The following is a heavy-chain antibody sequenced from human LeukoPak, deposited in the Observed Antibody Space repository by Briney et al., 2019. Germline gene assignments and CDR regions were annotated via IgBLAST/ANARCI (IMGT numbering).Heavy chain of an antibody. D-gene: IGHD3-22*01. V-gene: IGHV1-2*02. CDR1: GYRFSDYY. Sequence: ASVKVSCKASGYRFSDYYMQWVRQAPGQGLEWMGWINPNSGDTKYARRFQGRVTMSSDTSITTAYVELSRLRSDDTAVYYCARSPRPRYDSSAYYGDWGQGTLVTISS. CDR3: ARSPRPRYDSSAYYGD. CDR2: INPNSGDT. J-gene: IGHJ4*02.